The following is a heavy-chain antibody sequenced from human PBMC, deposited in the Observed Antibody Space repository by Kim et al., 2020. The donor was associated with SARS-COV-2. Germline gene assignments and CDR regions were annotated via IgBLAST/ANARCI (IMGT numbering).Heavy chain of an antibody. CDR2: VSTSGGST. J-gene: IGHJ4*02. CDR1: GFTFSSYA. V-gene: IGHV3-23*01. CDR3: ARVLGPNYFDY. Sequence: GGSLRLSCAASGFTFSSYAMSWVRQAPGEGLEWVSTVSTSGGSTFYADSVKGRFSISRDNSQSTPYLQMNSLRAEDTAAYYCARVLGPNYFDYWGQGTLVAVSS.